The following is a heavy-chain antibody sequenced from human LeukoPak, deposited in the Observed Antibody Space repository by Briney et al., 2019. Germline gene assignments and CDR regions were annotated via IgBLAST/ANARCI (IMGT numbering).Heavy chain of an antibody. CDR3: ARDGNGSYYSHWFDP. CDR1: RDTFNNYA. D-gene: IGHD1-26*01. J-gene: IGHJ5*02. V-gene: IGHV1-69*04. Sequence: ASVKVSCKASRDTFNNYAINWVRQAPGQGLEWMGRIIPILGIANYAQKFQGRVTMTRDTSTSTVYMELSSLRSEDTAVYYCARDGNGSYYSHWFDPWGQGTLVTVSS. CDR2: IIPILGIA.